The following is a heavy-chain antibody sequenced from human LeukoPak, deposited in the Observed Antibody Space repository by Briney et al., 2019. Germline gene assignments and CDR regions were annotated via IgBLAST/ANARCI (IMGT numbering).Heavy chain of an antibody. D-gene: IGHD5-18*01. CDR2: INHSGNT. CDR1: GYSISSGYY. V-gene: IGHV4-38-2*01. CDR3: ARQDTAMVXGXXXP. J-gene: IGHJ1*01. Sequence: PSETLSLTCAVSGYSISSGYYWGWIRQPPGRGLEWIGSINHSGNTYCNPSLKSRVAISIDTSKNDFSLKVTSVTAADTAVYFCARQDTAMVXGXXXPWGXGXXX.